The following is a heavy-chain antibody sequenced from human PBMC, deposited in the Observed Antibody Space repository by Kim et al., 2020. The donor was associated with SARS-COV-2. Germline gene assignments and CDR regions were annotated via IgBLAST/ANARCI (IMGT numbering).Heavy chain of an antibody. V-gene: IGHV4-34*01. D-gene: IGHD3-9*01. CDR1: GGSFSLDY. CDR3: ARQRQGMDKFSYFGILTGSTAHHYYTDV. Sequence: SETLSLTCAVSGGSFSLDYWTWIRHSPAKWLELMGESNHGGTTNYNPSLPRRVTLLKETSKNQFSLRLRAVTAADTALYFCARQRQGMDKFSYFGILTGSTAHHYYTDVWGQGTSVTVSS. J-gene: IGHJ6*03. CDR2: SNHGGTT.